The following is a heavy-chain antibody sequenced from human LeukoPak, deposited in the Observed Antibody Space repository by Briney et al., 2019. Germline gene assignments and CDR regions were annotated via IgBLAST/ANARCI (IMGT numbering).Heavy chain of an antibody. Sequence: PSETLSLTCTVSGYSISSGYYWGWIRQPPGKGLEWIGSIYHSGNTYYNPSLKSLVTMSLDTSRNQFSLKLISVTAADTAVYYCARFLRGATNALELWGQGTMVTVSS. D-gene: IGHD1-26*01. CDR2: IYHSGNT. J-gene: IGHJ3*01. CDR3: ARFLRGATNALEL. CDR1: GYSISSGYY. V-gene: IGHV4-38-2*02.